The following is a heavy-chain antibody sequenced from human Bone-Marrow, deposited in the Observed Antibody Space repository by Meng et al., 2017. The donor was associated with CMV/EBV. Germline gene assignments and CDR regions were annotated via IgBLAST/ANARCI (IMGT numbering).Heavy chain of an antibody. D-gene: IGHD6-13*01. Sequence: GESLKISCAASGFTFSSYSMNWVRQAPGKGLEWVSSISSSSSYIYYADSVKGRFTISRDNAKNSLYLQMNSLRAEDTAVYYCARGVYQAAAGSSGFADWGQGTLVTVSS. CDR2: ISSSSSYI. CDR3: ARGVYQAAAGSSGFAD. V-gene: IGHV3-21*01. CDR1: GFTFSSYS. J-gene: IGHJ4*02.